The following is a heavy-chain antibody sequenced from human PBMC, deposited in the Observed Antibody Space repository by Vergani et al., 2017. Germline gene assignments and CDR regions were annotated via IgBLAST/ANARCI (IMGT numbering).Heavy chain of an antibody. Sequence: QVQLVESGGGVVQRGGSLRLSCATPGFTLSNYDMQCLRQGLGKGLEFVAFIQFDGSNQYYADSVKGRFTLSRDFSKNTLYLQMNSLRTDDTATYYCAKHFRGWGIDFWGQGTQVIVSS. D-gene: IGHD3-16*01. CDR3: AKHFRGWGIDF. CDR1: GFTLSNYD. J-gene: IGHJ4*02. V-gene: IGHV3-30*02. CDR2: IQFDGSNQ.